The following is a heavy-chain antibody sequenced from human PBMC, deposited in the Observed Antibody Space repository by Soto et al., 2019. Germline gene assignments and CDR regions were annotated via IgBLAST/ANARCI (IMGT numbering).Heavy chain of an antibody. CDR2: ISGSGGST. D-gene: IGHD4-4*01. CDR3: ANLGHDSSNQSDY. Sequence: PGGSLRLSCAASGFSFSSCAMGWFRQAPGKGLAGVSAISGSGGSTYYADSVKGRFTISRDNSKNTVYLQMNSLRAEDTAVYYCANLGHDSSNQSDYWGPGSLVTVSS. V-gene: IGHV3-23*01. CDR1: GFSFSSCA. J-gene: IGHJ4*02.